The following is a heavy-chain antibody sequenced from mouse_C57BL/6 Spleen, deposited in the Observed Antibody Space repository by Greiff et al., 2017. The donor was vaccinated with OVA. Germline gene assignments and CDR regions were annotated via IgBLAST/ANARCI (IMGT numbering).Heavy chain of an antibody. J-gene: IGHJ4*01. CDR1: GYTFTDYY. CDR3: ARSGGYYAMDY. V-gene: IGHV1-26*01. CDR2: INPNNGGT. Sequence: EVQLQQSGPELVKPGASVKISCKASGYTFTDYYMIWVKQSHGKSLEWIGDINPNNGGTSYNQKFKGKATLTVDKSSSTAYMELRSLTSEDSAVYYCARSGGYYAMDYWGQGTSVTVSS.